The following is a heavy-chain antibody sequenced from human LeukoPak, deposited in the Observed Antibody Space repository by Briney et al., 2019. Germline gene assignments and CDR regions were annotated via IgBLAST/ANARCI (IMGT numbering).Heavy chain of an antibody. CDR3: ARDKPPSSSIAARWWFDP. CDR1: GGSLSGYT. CDR2: VNDGGRA. Sequence: SETLSLTCSVSGGSLSGYTWNWIRQSPGQGLEWVGEVNDGGRAHYHPSLKSRVTISVDTSKSQFSLMRRSVTAADTAVYYCARDKPPSSSIAARWWFDPWGQGTLVTVSS. J-gene: IGHJ5*02. V-gene: IGHV4-34*01. D-gene: IGHD6-6*01.